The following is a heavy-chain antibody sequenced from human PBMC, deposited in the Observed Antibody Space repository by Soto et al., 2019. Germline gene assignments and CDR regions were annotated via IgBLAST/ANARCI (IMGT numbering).Heavy chain of an antibody. Sequence: ASVKVSCKASGYSFTDYHIHWVRQAPGQGLEWLGRINPKSGGTSTAQKFQGWVTMTTDTSISTASMELSRLRSDDTAVYYCARDFGIDCSSTSCYSYYYYGMDVWGQGTTVTV. CDR2: INPKSGGT. J-gene: IGHJ6*02. CDR3: ARDFGIDCSSTSCYSYYYYGMDV. CDR1: GYSFTDYH. D-gene: IGHD2-2*02. V-gene: IGHV1-2*04.